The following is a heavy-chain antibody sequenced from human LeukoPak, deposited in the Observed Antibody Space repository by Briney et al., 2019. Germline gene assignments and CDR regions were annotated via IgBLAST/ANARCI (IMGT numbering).Heavy chain of an antibody. CDR3: ARRHNSGWFVY. D-gene: IGHD6-19*01. J-gene: IGHJ4*02. V-gene: IGHV4-38-2*02. Sequence: SETLSLTCNVSGYSIIRGYYWDWFRQPPGKGLEWIGNIYRDGGTVYNPSLKSRLTISVDTSKNQFSLKLNSVTAADTAVYYCARRHNSGWFVYRGPGILVTASS. CDR2: IYRDGGT. CDR1: GYSIIRGYY.